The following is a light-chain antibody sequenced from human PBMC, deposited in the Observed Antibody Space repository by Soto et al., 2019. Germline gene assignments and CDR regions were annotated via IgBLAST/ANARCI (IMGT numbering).Light chain of an antibody. CDR3: QHYNKWPLT. J-gene: IGKJ4*01. Sequence: EIVMTQSPATLSASPGERATLSCRASQSVSSTLAWYQQKPGQAPRLLIYGASTRASGIPARFSGSGSGTEFILTISSLQSEDFAVYYCQHYNKWPLTFGGGTKVDIK. V-gene: IGKV3-15*01. CDR1: QSVSST. CDR2: GAS.